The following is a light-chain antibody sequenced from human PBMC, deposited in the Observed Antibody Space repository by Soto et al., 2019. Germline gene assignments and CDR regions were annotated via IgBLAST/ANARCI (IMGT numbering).Light chain of an antibody. J-gene: IGLJ2*01. CDR1: SSNIGSNY. Sequence: QLVLTQPPSASGTPGQRVTISCSGSSSNIGSNYVYWYQQLPGTAPKLLIYRNNQRPSGVPDRFSGSKSGTSASLAISGLRSEDEADYYCAAWDDSLSVHVVFGGGTKVTVL. CDR3: AAWDDSLSVHVV. CDR2: RNN. V-gene: IGLV1-47*01.